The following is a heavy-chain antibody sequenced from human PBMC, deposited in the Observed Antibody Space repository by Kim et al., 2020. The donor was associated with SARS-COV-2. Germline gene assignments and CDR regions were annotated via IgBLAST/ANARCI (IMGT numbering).Heavy chain of an antibody. CDR2: IRCSGVRT. Sequence: IRCSGVRTHYADSVKGRFTISRDNSKSTLFLQMNSLRAEDTAVYYCEASDYWGQGSLVTVSS. V-gene: IGHV3-23*01. J-gene: IGHJ4*02. CDR3: EASDY.